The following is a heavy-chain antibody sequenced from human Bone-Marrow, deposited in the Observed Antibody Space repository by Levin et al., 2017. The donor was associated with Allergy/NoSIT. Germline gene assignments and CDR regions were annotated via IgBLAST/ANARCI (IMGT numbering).Heavy chain of an antibody. J-gene: IGHJ6*02. V-gene: IGHV3-30*03. Sequence: PGGSLRLSCAASGFNFEVYGIHWVRQAPGKGLEWVSIISYDGSEKYFADSVKGRFTISRDNAKNTVSLQMNSLRNEDTALYYCVRNPASTLGWSMDVWGQGTMVTVSS. CDR2: ISYDGSEK. CDR3: VRNPASTLGWSMDV. CDR1: GFNFEVYG. D-gene: IGHD7-27*01.